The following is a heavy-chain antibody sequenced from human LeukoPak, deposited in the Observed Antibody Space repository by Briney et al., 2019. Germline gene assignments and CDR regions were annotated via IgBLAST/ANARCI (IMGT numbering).Heavy chain of an antibody. D-gene: IGHD4-17*01. J-gene: IGHJ4*02. Sequence: SETLSLTCTVSGGSISTYYWSWIRQPPGKGLEWVGYIYYSGRTNYNPSLKSRVTISVDTSKNLFSLKLTSVTAADTAVYYCARSATLTTIPTFDYWGRGTLVTVSS. CDR3: ARSATLTTIPTFDY. V-gene: IGHV4-59*01. CDR2: IYYSGRT. CDR1: GGSISTYY.